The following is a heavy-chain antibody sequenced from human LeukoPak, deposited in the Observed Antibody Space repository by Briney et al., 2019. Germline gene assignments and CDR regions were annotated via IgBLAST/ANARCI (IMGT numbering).Heavy chain of an antibody. CDR1: GGSISSSSYY. CDR2: IYYSGST. Sequence: PSETLSLTCTVSGGSISSSSYYWGWIRQPPGKGLEWIGSIYYSGSTYYNPSLKSRVTISVDTSKNQFSLKLSSVTAADTAVYYCAGEAAAATRSFDYWGQGTLVTVSS. D-gene: IGHD6-13*01. J-gene: IGHJ4*02. V-gene: IGHV4-39*02. CDR3: AGEAAAATRSFDY.